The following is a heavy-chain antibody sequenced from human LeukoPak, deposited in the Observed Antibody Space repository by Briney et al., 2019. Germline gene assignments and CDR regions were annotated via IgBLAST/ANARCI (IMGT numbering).Heavy chain of an antibody. CDR3: ARGRLGYSSGWYRYAEYFQH. Sequence: SETLSLTCAVYGGSFSGYYWSWIRQPPGKGLEWIAEINHSGSTNYNPSLKSRVTISVDTSKNQFSLKLSSVTAADTAVYYCARGRLGYSSGWYRYAEYFQHWGQGTLVTVSS. V-gene: IGHV4-34*01. D-gene: IGHD6-19*01. CDR1: GGSFSGYY. J-gene: IGHJ1*01. CDR2: INHSGST.